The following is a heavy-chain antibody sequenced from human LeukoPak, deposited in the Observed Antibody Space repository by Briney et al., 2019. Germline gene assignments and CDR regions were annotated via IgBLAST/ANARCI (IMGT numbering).Heavy chain of an antibody. Sequence: GGSLRLSCAASGFTFSDYYMSWIRQAPGKGLEWVSYISSSGSTIYYADSVKGRFTISRDNAKNSLYLQMNSLRAEDTAVYYCARRYYDFWTVHYYYMDVWGKGTTVTVSS. V-gene: IGHV3-11*04. CDR2: ISSSGSTI. J-gene: IGHJ6*03. CDR1: GFTFSDYY. CDR3: ARRYYDFWTVHYYYMDV. D-gene: IGHD3-3*01.